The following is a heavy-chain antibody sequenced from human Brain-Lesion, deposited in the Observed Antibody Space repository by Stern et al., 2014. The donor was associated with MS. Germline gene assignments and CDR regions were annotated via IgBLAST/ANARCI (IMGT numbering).Heavy chain of an antibody. CDR1: GYTFIRYA. D-gene: IGHD3-22*01. CDR2: INGVDDKT. J-gene: IGHJ4*02. CDR3: ARDDHRDSSGHYAPFDY. Sequence: QVQLMQSGAEVKKPGASVKVSCKASGYTFIRYAMQWVRQAPGKRLEWMGRINGVDDKTKYSHKFQGRVTITRDTSANTVYMELSSLRSEDTAVYYCARDDHRDSSGHYAPFDYWGQGTRVTVSS. V-gene: IGHV1-3*01.